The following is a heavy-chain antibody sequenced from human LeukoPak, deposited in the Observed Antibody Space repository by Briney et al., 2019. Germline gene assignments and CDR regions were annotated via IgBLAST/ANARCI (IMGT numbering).Heavy chain of an antibody. V-gene: IGHV1-69*06. Sequence: SGKVSCKASGGTSSSYTISWVRQAPGQGIERMGGIIAIDSAENYAQNFQRRVTITADKLTTTAYMDLSSLRSEDTAVYYCARALDCTNGVCFGDDAFDIWGQGTMVTVSS. D-gene: IGHD2-8*01. CDR3: ARALDCTNGVCFGDDAFDI. CDR1: GGTSSSYT. CDR2: IIAIDSAE. J-gene: IGHJ3*02.